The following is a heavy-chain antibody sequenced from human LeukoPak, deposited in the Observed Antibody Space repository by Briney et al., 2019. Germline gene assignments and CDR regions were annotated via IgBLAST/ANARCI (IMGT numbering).Heavy chain of an antibody. CDR1: SGSISSSTYY. CDR3: ARRGRAYNWFDP. J-gene: IGHJ5*02. CDR2: ISYSGST. D-gene: IGHD3-16*01. V-gene: IGHV4-39*01. Sequence: SETLSLTCTVSSGSISSSTYYWGWIRQPPGKGLEWIGGISYSGSTYYNPSLKSRVTISVDTSKNQFSLKLSSVTAADTAVYYCARRGRAYNWFDPWGQGTLVTVSS.